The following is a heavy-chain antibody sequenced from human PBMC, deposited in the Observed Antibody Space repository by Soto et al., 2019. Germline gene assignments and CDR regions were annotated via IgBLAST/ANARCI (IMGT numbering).Heavy chain of an antibody. CDR1: GGSFSGYY. CDR3: ARTSRFDS. V-gene: IGHV4-34*01. Sequence: SETLSLTCAVYGGSFSGYYWSWIRQPPGKGLEWIGEINHSGYTNYNPSLKSRVTISVDTSKSQFSLKLSSVTAADTAVYYCARTSRFDSWGQGTLVTVSS. J-gene: IGHJ4*02. D-gene: IGHD6-6*01. CDR2: INHSGYT.